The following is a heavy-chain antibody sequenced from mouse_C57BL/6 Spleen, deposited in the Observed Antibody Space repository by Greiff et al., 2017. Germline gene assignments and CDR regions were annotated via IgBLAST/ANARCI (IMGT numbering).Heavy chain of an antibody. V-gene: IGHV1-26*01. Sequence: VQLQQSGPGLVQPGASVKISCKASGYTFTDYYMNWVKQSHGKSLEWIGDINPNNGGISYNQKFKGKATWTVDKYSSTAYMELRSLTSEYSAVYYCARGTYYGSPYYAMDYWGQGTSVTVSS. CDR3: ARGTYYGSPYYAMDY. D-gene: IGHD1-1*01. J-gene: IGHJ4*01. CDR2: INPNNGGI. CDR1: GYTFTDYY.